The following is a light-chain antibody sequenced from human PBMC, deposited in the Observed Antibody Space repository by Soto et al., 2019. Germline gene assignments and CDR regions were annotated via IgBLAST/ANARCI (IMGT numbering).Light chain of an antibody. CDR1: QSISNY. CDR3: QQYYSYSWT. CDR2: KAS. V-gene: IGKV1-5*03. J-gene: IGKJ1*01. Sequence: DIQMTQSPSTLPASVGDRVTITCRASQSISNYLGWYQQKPGKAPNLLVYKASSLISGVPSRFSGSGSGTEFTLTISSLQPDDFATYYCQQYYSYSWTCGQGTKVDI.